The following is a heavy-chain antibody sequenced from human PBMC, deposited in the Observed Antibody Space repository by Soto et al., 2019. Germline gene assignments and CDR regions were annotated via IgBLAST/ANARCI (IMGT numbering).Heavy chain of an antibody. CDR1: GGSISSSNW. D-gene: IGHD6-13*01. V-gene: IGHV4-4*02. Sequence: QVQLQESGPGLVKPSGTLSLTCAVSGGSISSSNWWSWVRQPPGKGLEWIGEIYHSGSTNYNPSLKRGSTISVEKSKNLFSRKLSSGTAGDTAFYYCARAFSSSWQKSVAFDIWGQGTMVTVSS. J-gene: IGHJ3*02. CDR2: IYHSGST. CDR3: ARAFSSSWQKSVAFDI.